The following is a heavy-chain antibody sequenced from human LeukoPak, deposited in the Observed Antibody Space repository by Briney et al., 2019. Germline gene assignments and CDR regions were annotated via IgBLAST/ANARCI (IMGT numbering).Heavy chain of an antibody. J-gene: IGHJ1*01. V-gene: IGHV3-21*01. CDR2: IFPSGGEI. Sequence: PGGSLRLSCAASGFTFSTFAMIWVRQPPGKGLEWVSSIFPSGGEIHYADSVRGRFTISRDNAKNSLYLQMNSLRAEDTAVYYCARFSGWYAEYFQHWGQGTLVTVSS. CDR3: ARFSGWYAEYFQH. D-gene: IGHD6-19*01. CDR1: GFTFSTFA.